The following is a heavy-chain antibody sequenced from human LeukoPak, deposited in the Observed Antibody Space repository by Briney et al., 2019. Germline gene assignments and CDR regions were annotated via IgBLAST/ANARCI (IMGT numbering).Heavy chain of an antibody. CDR2: IIPIFGTA. CDR3: ASCAVAGIDY. J-gene: IGHJ4*02. V-gene: IGHV1-69*06. D-gene: IGHD6-19*01. CDR1: GGTFSSYA. Sequence: SVKASCKASGGTFSSYAISWVRQAPGQGLEWMGGIIPIFGTANYAQKFQGRVTITADKSTSTAYMELSSLRSEDTAVYYCASCAVAGIDYWGQGTLVTVSS.